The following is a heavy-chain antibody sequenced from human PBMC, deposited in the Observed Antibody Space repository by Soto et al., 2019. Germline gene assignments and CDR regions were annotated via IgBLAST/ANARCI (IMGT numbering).Heavy chain of an antibody. CDR1: GFTFSSYG. CDR2: ISYDGSNK. Sequence: QVQLVESGGGVVQPGRSLRLSCAASGFTFSSYGMHWVRQAPGKGLEWVAVISYDGSNKYYADSVKGRFTISRDNSKKTLYLQMNSLRAEDTAVYYCAKSAMVRGVILGYWGQGTLVTVSS. D-gene: IGHD3-10*01. J-gene: IGHJ4*02. V-gene: IGHV3-30*18. CDR3: AKSAMVRGVILGY.